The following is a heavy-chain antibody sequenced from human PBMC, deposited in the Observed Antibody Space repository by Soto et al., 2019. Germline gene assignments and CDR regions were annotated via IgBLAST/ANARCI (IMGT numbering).Heavy chain of an antibody. CDR2: IYPGDSDT. CDR1: GYSFTSYW. V-gene: IGHV5-51*01. D-gene: IGHD3-22*01. CDR3: ARQPNYYDSSGYNYYYYYGMDV. J-gene: IGHJ6*02. Sequence: PGESLKISCKGSGYSFTSYWIGWVRQMPGKGLEWMGIIYPGDSDTRYSPSFQGQVTISSDKSISTAYLQWSSLKASDTAMYYCARQPNYYDSSGYNYYYYYGMDVWGQGTTVTVSS.